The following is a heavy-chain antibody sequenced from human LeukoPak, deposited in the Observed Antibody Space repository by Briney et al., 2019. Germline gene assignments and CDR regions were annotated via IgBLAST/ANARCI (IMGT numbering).Heavy chain of an antibody. CDR2: ISSSSSYI. D-gene: IGHD2-8*01. Sequence: GRSLRLSCAASGFTFSSYSMNWVRQAPGKGLEWVSSISSSSSYIYYADSVKGRFTISRDNAKNSLYLQMNSLRADDTAMYYCARVMRRGNYLDYWGQGTLVTVSS. CDR3: ARVMRRGNYLDY. V-gene: IGHV3-21*01. CDR1: GFTFSSYS. J-gene: IGHJ4*02.